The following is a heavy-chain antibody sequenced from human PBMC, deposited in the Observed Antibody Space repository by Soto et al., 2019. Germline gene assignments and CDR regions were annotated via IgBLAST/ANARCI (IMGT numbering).Heavy chain of an antibody. CDR3: ATDFSGWYGSSEYGF. D-gene: IGHD6-19*01. J-gene: IGHJ4*02. CDR2: ISYDGGNK. CDR1: GFTFSSYG. Sequence: VQLVESGGGVVQPGRSLRLSCAASGFTFSSYGIHWVRQAPGKGLEWVAVISYDGGNKYYVDSVKGRFTISRDNSKNTLYLQMNSLRAEDTAVYYCATDFSGWYGSSEYGFWGQGTLVTVSS. V-gene: IGHV3-30*03.